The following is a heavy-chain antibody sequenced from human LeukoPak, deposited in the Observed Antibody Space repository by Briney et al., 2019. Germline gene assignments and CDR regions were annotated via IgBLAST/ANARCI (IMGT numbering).Heavy chain of an antibody. Sequence: SETLSLTCTVSGGSISLGSYYWSWIRQPAGKGLEWIGRIYTSGSTNYNPSLKSRVTISVDTSKNQFSLKLSSVTAADTAVYYCARDLYDFWSGYYGYWGQGTLVTVSS. J-gene: IGHJ4*02. D-gene: IGHD3-3*01. CDR2: IYTSGST. CDR1: GGSISLGSYY. V-gene: IGHV4-61*02. CDR3: ARDLYDFWSGYYGY.